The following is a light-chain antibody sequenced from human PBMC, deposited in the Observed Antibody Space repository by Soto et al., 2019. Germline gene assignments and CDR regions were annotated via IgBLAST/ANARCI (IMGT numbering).Light chain of an antibody. CDR1: SSVVGSYNL. J-gene: IGLJ1*01. V-gene: IGLV2-23*02. Sequence: QSVLNQPASVFGSPGQSITISCTGNSSVVGSYNLVSWYQQHPGKAPKLMIYEVSKRPSGVSNRFSGSKSGNTASLTISGLQAEDEADYYCCSYAGSSTYVFGTGTKVTV. CDR3: CSYAGSSTYV. CDR2: EVS.